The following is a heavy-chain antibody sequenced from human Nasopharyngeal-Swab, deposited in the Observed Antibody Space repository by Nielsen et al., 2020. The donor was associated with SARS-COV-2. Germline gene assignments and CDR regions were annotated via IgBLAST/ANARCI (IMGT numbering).Heavy chain of an antibody. V-gene: IGHV4-39*07. Sequence: SETLSLTCTVSGGSISSSSYYWGWIRQPPGKGLEWIGSIYYSGSTYYNPSLKSRVTISVDTSKNQFSLKLSSVTAADTAAYYCARSLLRFLEWTNFDYWGQGTLVTVSS. CDR3: ARSLLRFLEWTNFDY. CDR2: IYYSGST. D-gene: IGHD3-3*01. J-gene: IGHJ4*02. CDR1: GGSISSSSYY.